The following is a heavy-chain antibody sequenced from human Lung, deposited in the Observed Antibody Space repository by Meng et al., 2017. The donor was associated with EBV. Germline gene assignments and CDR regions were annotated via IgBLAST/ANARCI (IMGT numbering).Heavy chain of an antibody. Sequence: QLPLKGAGSGLVKPSQTLSLTCAVSGGSISSGGYSWSWIRQPPGKGLEWIGYIYHSGSTYYNPSLKSRVTISVDTSKNQLSLRLSSVTAADTAVYYCARGLWYYDRGGYFDNWGRGTLVTVSS. D-gene: IGHD3-22*01. J-gene: IGHJ4*02. CDR2: IYHSGST. V-gene: IGHV4-30-2*01. CDR3: ARGLWYYDRGGYFDN. CDR1: GGSISSGGYS.